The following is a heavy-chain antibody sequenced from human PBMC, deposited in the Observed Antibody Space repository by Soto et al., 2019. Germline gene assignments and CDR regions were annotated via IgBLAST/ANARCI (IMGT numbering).Heavy chain of an antibody. J-gene: IGHJ6*02. CDR1: GWSFSGYY. Sequence: SETLSLTCAVYGWSFSGYYLRWSRQPPGKGLEWIGEINHSGSTNYNPSLKSRVTISVDTSKNQFSLKLSSVTAADTAVYYCARDAIAVAGNYYGMDVWGQGTTVTV. CDR3: ARDAIAVAGNYYGMDV. D-gene: IGHD6-19*01. V-gene: IGHV4-34*01. CDR2: INHSGST.